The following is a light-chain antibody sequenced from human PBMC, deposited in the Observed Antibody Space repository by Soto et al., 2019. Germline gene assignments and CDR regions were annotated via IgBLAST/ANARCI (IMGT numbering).Light chain of an antibody. CDR2: LGS. V-gene: IGKV2-28*01. Sequence: DIVMTQTQLSLSVTPGQSASISCRSSQSLLHSNGYNYLDWYLQKPGQSPQLLIYLGSNRASGVPDRFSGSGSGTDFALKISRVEAEDVGLYYCMQALQAPLTFGQGTKVDIK. CDR3: MQALQAPLT. J-gene: IGKJ1*01. CDR1: QSLLHSNGYNY.